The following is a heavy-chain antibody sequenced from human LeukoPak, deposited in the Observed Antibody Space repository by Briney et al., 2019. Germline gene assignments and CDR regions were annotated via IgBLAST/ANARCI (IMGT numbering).Heavy chain of an antibody. Sequence: PSETLSLTCTVSGGSISSGSYYWSWIRQPAGKGLEWIGRIFTSGSTKYNPSLKSRVTISVDTSKNQFSLKLSSVTAADTAVYYCARHPPKYYYGSGSYYRVQPPKHNWFDPWGQGTLVTVSS. CDR2: IFTSGST. V-gene: IGHV4-61*02. D-gene: IGHD3-10*01. CDR3: ARHPPKYYYGSGSYYRVQPPKHNWFDP. J-gene: IGHJ5*02. CDR1: GGSISSGSYY.